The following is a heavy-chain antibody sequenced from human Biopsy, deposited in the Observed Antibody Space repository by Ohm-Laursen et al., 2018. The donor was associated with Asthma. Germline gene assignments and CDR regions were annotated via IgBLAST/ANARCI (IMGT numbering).Heavy chain of an antibody. D-gene: IGHD6-13*01. CDR2: ITFDGSTQ. CDR3: SRDTLGYYFDI. V-gene: IGHV3-30-3*01. CDR1: GTHFGSYN. J-gene: IGHJ4*02. Sequence: SLRLSCSASGTHFGSYNMHWARQAPGKGLEWVAVITFDGSTQHYGDSVKGRFTISRDNSKNMLFLQMNSLRAEDSAVYYCSRDTLGYYFDIWGQGTQVTVSS.